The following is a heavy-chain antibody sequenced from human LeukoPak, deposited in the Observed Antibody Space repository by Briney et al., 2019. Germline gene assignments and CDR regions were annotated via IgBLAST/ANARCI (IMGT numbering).Heavy chain of an antibody. J-gene: IGHJ4*02. CDR2: ISGSGGST. CDR1: GFTFSSYA. V-gene: IGHV3-23*01. D-gene: IGHD3-10*01. CDR3: AKDKRLGYYGSGSYFDY. Sequence: AGGSLRLSCAASGFTFSSYAMSWVRQAPGKGLEWVSAISGSGGSTYYADSVKGRFTISRDNSKNTLYLQMNSLRAEDTAVYYCAKDKRLGYYGSGSYFDYWGQGTLVTVSS.